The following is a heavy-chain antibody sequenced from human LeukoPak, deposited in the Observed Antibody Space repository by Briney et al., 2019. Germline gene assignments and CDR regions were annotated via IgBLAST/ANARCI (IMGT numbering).Heavy chain of an antibody. CDR1: GFTFSSYW. J-gene: IGHJ4*02. CDR2: IKQDRSEK. Sequence: GGSLRLSCAASGFTFSSYWMSWVRQAPGKGLEWVANIKQDRSEKYYVDSVKGRFTISRDNSKNTLYLQMNSLRAEDTAVYYCAKPSSGSSGWYPTFDYWGQGTLVTVSS. CDR3: AKPSSGSSGWYPTFDY. V-gene: IGHV3-7*02. D-gene: IGHD6-19*01.